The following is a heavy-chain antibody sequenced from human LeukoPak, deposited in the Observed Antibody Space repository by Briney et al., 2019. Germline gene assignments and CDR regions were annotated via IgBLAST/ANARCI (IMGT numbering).Heavy chain of an antibody. D-gene: IGHD6-13*01. CDR1: GGSISSYY. CDR2: IYYSGST. J-gene: IGHJ6*04. V-gene: IGHV4-59*01. Sequence: SETLSLTCTVSGGSISSYYWSWIRQPPGKGLEWIGYIYYSGSTNYNPSLKSRVTISVDTSKNQFSLKLSSVTAADTAVYYCARAKGIAAAGTLDVWGKGTTVTVSS. CDR3: ARAKGIAAAGTLDV.